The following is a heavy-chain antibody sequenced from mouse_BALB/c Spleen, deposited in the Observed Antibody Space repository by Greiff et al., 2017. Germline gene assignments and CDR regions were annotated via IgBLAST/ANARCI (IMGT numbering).Heavy chain of an antibody. Sequence: VQLQQSGAELVRPGSSVKISCKASGYAFSSYWMNWVKQRPGQGLEWIGQIYPGDGDTNYNGKFKGKATLTADKSSSTAYMQLSSLTSEDSAVYFCASGDYGYLYYFDYWGQGTTLTVSS. CDR2: IYPGDGDT. J-gene: IGHJ2*01. D-gene: IGHD2-2*01. V-gene: IGHV1-80*01. CDR1: GYAFSSYW. CDR3: ASGDYGYLYYFDY.